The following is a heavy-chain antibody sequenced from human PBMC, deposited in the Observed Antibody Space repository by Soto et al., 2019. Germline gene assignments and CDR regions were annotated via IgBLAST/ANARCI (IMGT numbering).Heavy chain of an antibody. Sequence: QVQLVESGGGVVQPGRSLRLSCAASGFTFSSYGRHWVRQAPGKGLEWVAVIWYDGSNKYYADSVKGRFTISRDNSKNTLYLQMNSLRAEDTAVYYCARVGPRYCSSTSCLIDYWGQGTLVTVSS. CDR2: IWYDGSNK. J-gene: IGHJ4*02. D-gene: IGHD2-2*01. CDR1: GFTFSSYG. CDR3: ARVGPRYCSSTSCLIDY. V-gene: IGHV3-33*01.